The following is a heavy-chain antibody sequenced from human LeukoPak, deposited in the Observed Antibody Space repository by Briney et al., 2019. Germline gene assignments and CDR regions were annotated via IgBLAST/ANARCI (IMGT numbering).Heavy chain of an antibody. CDR2: ISSSRSYI. V-gene: IGHV3-21*04. CDR1: GFTFSSYS. Sequence: PGGSLRLSCAASGFTFSSYSMNWVRQAPGKGLEWVSFISSSRSYIYYADSVKGRFTISRDNAKNSLYLQMNSLRAEDTAVYYCAKWMVGGSSLPIYNAFNMWGQGTMVTVSS. D-gene: IGHD3-10*01. J-gene: IGHJ3*02. CDR3: AKWMVGGSSLPIYNAFNM.